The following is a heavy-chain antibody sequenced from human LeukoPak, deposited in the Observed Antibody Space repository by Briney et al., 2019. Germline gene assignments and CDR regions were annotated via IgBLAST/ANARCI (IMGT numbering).Heavy chain of an antibody. D-gene: IGHD5-18*01. CDR3: ARDLGGYNYFYYFDY. CDR1: GFTFSNAW. V-gene: IGHV3-48*01. Sequence: GGSLRPSCAASGFTFSNAWMSWVRQAPGKGLEWVSYISSSGSTIYYADSVKGRFTISRDNSKNTLYLQMNSLRAEDTAVYYCARDLGGYNYFYYFDYWGQGTLVTVSS. J-gene: IGHJ4*02. CDR2: ISSSGSTI.